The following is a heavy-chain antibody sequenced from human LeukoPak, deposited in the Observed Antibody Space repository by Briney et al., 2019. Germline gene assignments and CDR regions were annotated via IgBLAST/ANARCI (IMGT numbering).Heavy chain of an antibody. V-gene: IGHV1-69*05. J-gene: IGHJ5*02. CDR1: GGTFSSYA. Sequence: SVKVSCKASGGTFSSYAISWVRQAPGQGLEWMGGIIPIFGTANYAQKFQGRVTITTDESTSTAYMELSSLRSEDTAVYYCAREFRPAANWFDPWGQGTLVTVSS. CDR3: AREFRPAANWFDP. CDR2: IIPIFGTA. D-gene: IGHD2-2*01.